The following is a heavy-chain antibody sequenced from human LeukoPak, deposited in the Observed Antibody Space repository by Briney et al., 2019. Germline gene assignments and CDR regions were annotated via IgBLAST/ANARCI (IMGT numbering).Heavy chain of an antibody. CDR2: IYPGDSDT. Sequence: GESLKISCKGSGYSFTSYWIGWVRQMPAKGLEWVGIIYPGDSDTRYSPSFQGQVTISADKSISTAYLQWSSLKASDTAVYYCARSINFWSGYYYESFDYWGQGTLVTVSS. V-gene: IGHV5-51*01. D-gene: IGHD3-3*01. J-gene: IGHJ4*02. CDR3: ARSINFWSGYYYESFDY. CDR1: GYSFTSYW.